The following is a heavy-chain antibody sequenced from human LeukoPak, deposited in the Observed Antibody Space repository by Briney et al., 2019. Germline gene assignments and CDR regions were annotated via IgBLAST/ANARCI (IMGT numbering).Heavy chain of an antibody. CDR3: ARPPPIAVASWIDP. D-gene: IGHD6-19*01. CDR1: GYTFTGYY. J-gene: IGHJ5*02. CDR2: INPNSGGT. V-gene: IGHV1-2*02. Sequence: ASVKVSCKASGYTFTGYYMHWVRQAPGQGLEWMGWINPNSGGTNYAQKFQGRVTMTRDTSISTAYMELSRLRSDDTAVYYCARPPPIAVASWIDPWGQGTLVTVSS.